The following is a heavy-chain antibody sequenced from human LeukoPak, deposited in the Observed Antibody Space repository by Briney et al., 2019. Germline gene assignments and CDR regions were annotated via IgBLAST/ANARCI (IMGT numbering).Heavy chain of an antibody. J-gene: IGHJ3*02. CDR3: ARDHTRIVGAPDAFDI. D-gene: IGHD1-26*01. Sequence: SVKVSCKASGGTFSSYAISWVRQAPGQGLEWMGGIIPIFGTANYAQKFQGRVTITADESTSTAYMELSSLRSEDTAVYYCARDHTRIVGAPDAFDIWGQGTMVTVSS. V-gene: IGHV1-69*13. CDR1: GGTFSSYA. CDR2: IIPIFGTA.